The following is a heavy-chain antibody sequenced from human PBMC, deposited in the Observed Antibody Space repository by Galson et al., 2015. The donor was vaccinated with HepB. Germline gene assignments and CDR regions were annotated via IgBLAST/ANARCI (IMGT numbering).Heavy chain of an antibody. D-gene: IGHD4-17*01. CDR3: ARENGDYYFDY. V-gene: IGHV3-21*01. CDR2: ISSSSGYI. Sequence: SLRLSCAASGFTFNIYSMDWVRQAPGKGLEWVSSISSSSGYIYYADSLKGRFTVSRDNAKNSLSLQMNSLRAEDTAVYYCARENGDYYFDYWGQGTLVTVSS. CDR1: GFTFNIYS. J-gene: IGHJ4*02.